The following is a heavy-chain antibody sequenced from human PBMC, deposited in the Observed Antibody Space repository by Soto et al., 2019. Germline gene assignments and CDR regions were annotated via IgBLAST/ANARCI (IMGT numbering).Heavy chain of an antibody. J-gene: IGHJ4*02. V-gene: IGHV3-30-3*01. D-gene: IGHD4-17*01. Sequence: GGSLRLSCAASGFTFRSYAVHWVRQAPGKGLEWVAVISYDGSNKHYADSVKGRFTISRDNSKNTLYLQMNSLRAEDTAVYYCARDHDYGYYVPHPYFFYYWGQGTPVPVSS. CDR2: ISYDGSNK. CDR3: ARDHDYGYYVPHPYFFYY. CDR1: GFTFRSYA.